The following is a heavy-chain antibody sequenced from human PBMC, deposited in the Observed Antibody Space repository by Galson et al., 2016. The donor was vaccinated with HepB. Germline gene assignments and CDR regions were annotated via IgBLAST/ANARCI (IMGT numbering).Heavy chain of an antibody. Sequence: SETLSLTCTVSGASMSSYFWSWIRQSPGKGLEWIGYIYDSGSTNYNPSLKNRITISVDTSKHQFSLKVTSVTAADTATYYWARAWATVLDFWGQGALVTVSS. CDR3: ARAWATVLDF. J-gene: IGHJ4*02. CDR1: GASMSSYF. CDR2: IYDSGST. D-gene: IGHD4-17*01. V-gene: IGHV4-59*01.